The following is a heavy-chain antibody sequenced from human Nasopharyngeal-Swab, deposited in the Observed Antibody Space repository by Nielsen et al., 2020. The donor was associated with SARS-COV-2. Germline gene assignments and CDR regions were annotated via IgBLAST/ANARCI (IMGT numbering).Heavy chain of an antibody. D-gene: IGHD4-23*01. Sequence: PGKGLEWIGYIYYSGSTNYNPSLKSRVTISVDTSKNQFSLKLSSVTAADTAVYCCARDKVTVDYYYGMDVWGQGTTVTVSS. J-gene: IGHJ6*02. CDR2: IYYSGST. CDR3: ARDKVTVDYYYGMDV. V-gene: IGHV4-59*13.